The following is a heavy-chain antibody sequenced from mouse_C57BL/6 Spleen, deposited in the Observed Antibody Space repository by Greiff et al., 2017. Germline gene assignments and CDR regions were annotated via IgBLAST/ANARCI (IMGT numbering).Heavy chain of an antibody. V-gene: IGHV1-69*01. Sequence: QVQLQQPGAELVMPGASVKLSCKASGYTFTSYWMHWVKQRPGQGLEWIGEIDPSDSYTNYNQKFKGKSTLTVDKSSSTAYMQLSSLTSEDSAVYYCARGATGDYWCQGTTLTVSS. CDR2: IDPSDSYT. CDR3: ARGATGDY. D-gene: IGHD3-1*01. J-gene: IGHJ2*01. CDR1: GYTFTSYW.